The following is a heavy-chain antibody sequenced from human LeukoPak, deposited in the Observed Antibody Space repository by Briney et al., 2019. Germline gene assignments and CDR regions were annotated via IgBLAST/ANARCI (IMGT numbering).Heavy chain of an antibody. CDR2: ISYDGTNK. J-gene: IGHJ3*02. D-gene: IGHD2-2*01. CDR1: GFIFSNYG. CDR3: AKDLVYLGYCSSTSCYAYAIDI. Sequence: GRSVRLSCGTSGFIFSNYGMHWVRQAPGKGLEWVAVISYDGTNKYYADSVKGRFTISRDNSKNTLYLQMNSLRVEDTAVYYCAKDLVYLGYCSSTSCYAYAIDIWGQGTMVTVSS. V-gene: IGHV3-30*18.